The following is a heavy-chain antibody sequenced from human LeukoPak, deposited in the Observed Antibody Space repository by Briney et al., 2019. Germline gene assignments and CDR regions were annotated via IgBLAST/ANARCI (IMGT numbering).Heavy chain of an antibody. J-gene: IGHJ4*02. Sequence: SETLSLTCTVSGGSISNYYWSWIRQSPGKGLEWIGYIYHTGSTSYSPSLKSRVTISADTSQNRFSLKLSSVTAADTAVYYCASRKLGNDYWGQGTLVTVSS. CDR2: IYHTGST. CDR1: GGSISNYY. D-gene: IGHD7-27*01. V-gene: IGHV4-59*01. CDR3: ASRKLGNDY.